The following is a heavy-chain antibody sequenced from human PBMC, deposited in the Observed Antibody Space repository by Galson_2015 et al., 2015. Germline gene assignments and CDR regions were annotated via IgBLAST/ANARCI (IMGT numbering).Heavy chain of an antibody. D-gene: IGHD3-10*01. Sequence: SLRLSCAASGFTFSSYDMHWVRQATGKGLEWVSAIGTAGDTYYPGSVKGRFTISRENAKNSLYLQMNSLRAEDTAVYYCARDITMVRGVSPILNWFDPWGQGTLVTVSS. V-gene: IGHV3-13*01. CDR3: ARDITMVRGVSPILNWFDP. J-gene: IGHJ5*02. CDR2: IGTAGDT. CDR1: GFTFSSYD.